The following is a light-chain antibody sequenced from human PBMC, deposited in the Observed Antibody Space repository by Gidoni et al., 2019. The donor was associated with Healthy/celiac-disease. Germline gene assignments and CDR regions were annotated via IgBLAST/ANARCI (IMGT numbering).Light chain of an antibody. J-gene: IGKJ1*01. CDR1: QGISSA. V-gene: IGKV1-13*02. CDR3: QQFNSYPWT. CDR2: DAS. Sequence: AIQLTQSPSSLSASVGDRVTITCRASQGISSALAWYQPKPGKAPKLLIYDASSLESGVPSRFSGSGSGTDFPLTISSLQPEDFATYYCQQFNSYPWTFGQGTKVEIK.